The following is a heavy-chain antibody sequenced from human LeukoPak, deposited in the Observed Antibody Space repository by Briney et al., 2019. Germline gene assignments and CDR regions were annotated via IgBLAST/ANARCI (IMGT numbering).Heavy chain of an antibody. D-gene: IGHD3-22*01. CDR1: GFTFSSYA. CDR3: ATDLRGYYDSSGYNNWFDP. V-gene: IGHV3-23*01. Sequence: GGSLRLSCAASGFTFSSYAMSWVRQAPGKGLEWVSAISGSCGSTYYADSVKGRFTISRDNSKNTLYLQMNSLRAEDTAVYYCATDLRGYYDSSGYNNWFDPWGQGTLVTVSS. CDR2: ISGSCGST. J-gene: IGHJ5*02.